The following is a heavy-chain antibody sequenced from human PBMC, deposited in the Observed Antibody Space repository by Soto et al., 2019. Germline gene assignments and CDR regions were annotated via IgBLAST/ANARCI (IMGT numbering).Heavy chain of an antibody. V-gene: IGHV3-30-3*01. CDR2: ISYDGSNK. J-gene: IGHJ4*02. D-gene: IGHD2-2*02. Sequence: GGSLRLSCAASGFTFSSYAMHWVRQAPGKGLEWVAVISYDGSNKYYADSVKGRFIISRDNSKNTLYLQMNSLRAEDTAVFYCARDRLDVVVPAAILAYWGQGTLVTVSS. CDR1: GFTFSSYA. CDR3: ARDRLDVVVPAAILAY.